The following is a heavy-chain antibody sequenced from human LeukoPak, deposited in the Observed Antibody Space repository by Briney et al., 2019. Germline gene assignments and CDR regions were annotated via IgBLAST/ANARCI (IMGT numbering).Heavy chain of an antibody. CDR3: ARRAGAYSHPYDY. Sequence: VASVKVSCKASGYTFTGYYMHWVRQAPGQGLEWMGWINPNSGGTNYAQKFQGRVTMTRDTSISTAYMELSRLRSEDTAVYYCARRAGAYSHPYDYWGQGTLVTVSS. CDR1: GYTFTGYY. D-gene: IGHD4/OR15-4a*01. V-gene: IGHV1-2*02. J-gene: IGHJ4*02. CDR2: INPNSGGT.